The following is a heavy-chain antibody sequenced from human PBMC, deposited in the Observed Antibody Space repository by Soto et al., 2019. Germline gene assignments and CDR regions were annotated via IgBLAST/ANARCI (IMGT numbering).Heavy chain of an antibody. CDR1: GYTFTGYY. V-gene: IGHV1-2*02. J-gene: IGHJ4*02. CDR3: ARDGLELRFLKPSDY. D-gene: IGHD3-3*01. CDR2: INPNSGGT. Sequence: ASVKVSCKASGYTFTGYYMHWVRQAPGQGLEWMGWINPNSGGTNYAQKFQGRVTMTRDTSISTAYMELSRLRSDDTAVYYCARDGLELRFLKPSDYWGQGTLVTVSS.